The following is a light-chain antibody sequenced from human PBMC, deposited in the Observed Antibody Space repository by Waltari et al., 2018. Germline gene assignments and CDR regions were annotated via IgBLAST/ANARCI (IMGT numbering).Light chain of an antibody. J-gene: IGKJ2*01. Sequence: DIQMTQSPSTLAASVGDRITITCRASQNINTWLAWYPQKPGKAPDFLIEKASVLQSGVPSRFSGSGSGTEFTLTVTSLQPDDSATYFCQQYNSDLYTFGQGTKLEIK. CDR3: QQYNSDLYT. CDR1: QNINTW. CDR2: KAS. V-gene: IGKV1-5*03.